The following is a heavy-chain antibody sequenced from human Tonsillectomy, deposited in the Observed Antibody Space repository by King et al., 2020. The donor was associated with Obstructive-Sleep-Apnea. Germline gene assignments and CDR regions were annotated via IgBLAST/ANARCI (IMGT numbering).Heavy chain of an antibody. J-gene: IGHJ5*02. CDR1: GYTFTSND. CDR2: ISVSNGST. CDR3: ARDLGEPISGWFDP. V-gene: IGHV1-18*04. Sequence: QVQLVESGSEVKKPGASVKVSCKASGYTFTSNDITWVRQAPGQGLEWMGWISVSNGSTNYAQKFQGRVTMTTETSTRTAYMEVRSLRSDDTATYSCARDLGEPISGWFDPWGQGTLVTVSS. D-gene: IGHD1-26*01.